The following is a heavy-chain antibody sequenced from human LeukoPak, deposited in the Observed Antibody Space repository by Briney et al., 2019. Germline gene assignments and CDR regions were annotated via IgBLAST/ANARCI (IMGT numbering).Heavy chain of an antibody. D-gene: IGHD2-2*01. J-gene: IGHJ6*02. Sequence: ASVKVSCKASGYTXTDYYMHWVRQAPGQGLEWMGWINPNNGGPTYAQNFQGRVTMTRDTSISTAYMELSRLRSDDSAIYYCTRDHCSFANCYEDYYYGMDVWGQGTTVTVSS. CDR3: TRDHCSFANCYEDYYYGMDV. V-gene: IGHV1-2*02. CDR1: GYTXTDYY. CDR2: INPNNGGP.